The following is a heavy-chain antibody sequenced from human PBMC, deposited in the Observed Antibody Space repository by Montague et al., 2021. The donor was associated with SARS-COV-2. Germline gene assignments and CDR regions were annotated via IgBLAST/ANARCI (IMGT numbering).Heavy chain of an antibody. Sequence: TLSLTCTVSGGSISSGTYYWSWIRQHPGKGLEWIGYIYYSGSTYYKPSLKSRVTISVDTSKNQFSLKLRSVTAADTAVYYCARFIRYYGSGGPSLDYWGQGTLVTVSS. CDR1: GGSISSGTYY. D-gene: IGHD3-10*01. CDR3: ARFIRYYGSGGPSLDY. CDR2: IYYSGST. V-gene: IGHV4-31*03. J-gene: IGHJ4*02.